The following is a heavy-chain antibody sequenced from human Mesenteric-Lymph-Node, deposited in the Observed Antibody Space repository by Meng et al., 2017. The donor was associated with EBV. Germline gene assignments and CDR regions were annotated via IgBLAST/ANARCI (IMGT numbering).Heavy chain of an antibody. D-gene: IGHD3-16*02. CDR3: ARDLRRLGELSLDL. CDR2: INAGNDDT. CDR1: GYTFTNYV. J-gene: IGHJ5*02. V-gene: IGHV1-3*01. Sequence: QVSVVQSGAEVKKPGASVKVSCKASGYTFTNYVIHWVRQAPGQRLEWMGRINAGNDDTRYSQKFQGRLTITRDTSAKTAYMELSSLRSEDTAVYYCARDLRRLGELSLDLWGQGTLVTVSS.